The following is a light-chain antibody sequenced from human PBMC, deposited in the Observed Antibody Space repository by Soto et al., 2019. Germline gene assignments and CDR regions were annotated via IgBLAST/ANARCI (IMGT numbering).Light chain of an antibody. CDR2: GAS. CDR3: QQFSSYPLT. J-gene: IGKJ4*01. Sequence: EIVMTQSPATLSVSPGERATLSCRASQSVSSNLAWYQQKLGQAPRLLIYGASTRATGIPARFSGSGSGTDFTLTISRLEPEDFAVYYCQQFSSYPLTFGGGTKVDIK. CDR1: QSVSSN. V-gene: IGKV3-15*01.